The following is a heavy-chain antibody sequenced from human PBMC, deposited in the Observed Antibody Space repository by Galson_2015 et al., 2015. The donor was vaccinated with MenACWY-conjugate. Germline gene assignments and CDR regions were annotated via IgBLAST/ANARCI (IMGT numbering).Heavy chain of an antibody. CDR2: ISAYNGVT. D-gene: IGHD6-6*01. CDR1: GYTFTSYG. Sequence: SVQVSCKASGYTFTSYGVSWGRQPAGQGLEWMGWISAYNGVTNYEQKLKGRVSMTTDTSKTSAYVGLRSMTSDDRAVYYCARWGPSSYLLEYWGQGTLVTVSS. V-gene: IGHV1-18*01. J-gene: IGHJ4*02. CDR3: ARWGPSSYLLEY.